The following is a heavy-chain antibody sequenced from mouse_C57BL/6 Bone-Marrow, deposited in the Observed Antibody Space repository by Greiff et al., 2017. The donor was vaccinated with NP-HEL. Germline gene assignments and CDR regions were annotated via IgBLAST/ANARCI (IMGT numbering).Heavy chain of an antibody. Sequence: EVHLVESGGGLVQPGGSLSLSCAASGFTFTDYYMSWVRQPPGKALEWLGFIRNKANGYTTEYSASVKGRFTISRDNSQSILYLQMNALRAEDSATYYCARYKGGSSYYFDYWGQGTTLTVSS. V-gene: IGHV7-3*01. CDR2: IRNKANGYTT. J-gene: IGHJ2*01. CDR1: GFTFTDYY. D-gene: IGHD1-1*01. CDR3: ARYKGGSSYYFDY.